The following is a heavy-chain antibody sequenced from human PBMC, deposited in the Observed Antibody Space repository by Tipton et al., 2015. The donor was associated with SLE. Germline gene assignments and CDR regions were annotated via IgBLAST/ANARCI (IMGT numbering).Heavy chain of an antibody. CDR1: GDSITSGGYF. D-gene: IGHD3/OR15-3a*01. J-gene: IGHJ4*02. CDR2: IYYSGHT. V-gene: IGHV4-31*03. Sequence: TLSLTCTLSGDSITSGGYFWSWIRQDPGKGLEWIGYIYYSGHTQYNPSLKSRVIISVDTSKNQFSLNLSTVTAADTAVYYCARGQHQFGRFDYWGQGTLVTVSS. CDR3: ARGQHQFGRFDY.